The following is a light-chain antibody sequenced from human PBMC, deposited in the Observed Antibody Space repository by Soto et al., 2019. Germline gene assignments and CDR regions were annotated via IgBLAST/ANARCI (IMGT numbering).Light chain of an antibody. CDR3: QQYYSYPPT. Sequence: IRMTQSPSSFSASTGDRVTITCRASQGISSYLAWYQQKPGKAPKLLIYAASTLQSGVTSRFSGSGSGTDFTLTISCLQSEDFANYYCQQYYSYPPTFGQGTKVDIK. CDR2: AAS. V-gene: IGKV1-8*01. J-gene: IGKJ1*01. CDR1: QGISSY.